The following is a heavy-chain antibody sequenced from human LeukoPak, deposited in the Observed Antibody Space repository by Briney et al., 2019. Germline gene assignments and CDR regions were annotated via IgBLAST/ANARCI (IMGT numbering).Heavy chain of an antibody. D-gene: IGHD6-6*01. Sequence: ASVKVSCKASGYTFTGYYMHWVRQAPGQGLEWMGWINPNSGGTNYAQKFQGRVTMTRDTSISTAYMELSRLRSDDTAVYYCARDPGIAARSVAANWFDPWGQGTLVTVPS. CDR3: ARDPGIAARSVAANWFDP. CDR2: INPNSGGT. V-gene: IGHV1-2*02. J-gene: IGHJ5*02. CDR1: GYTFTGYY.